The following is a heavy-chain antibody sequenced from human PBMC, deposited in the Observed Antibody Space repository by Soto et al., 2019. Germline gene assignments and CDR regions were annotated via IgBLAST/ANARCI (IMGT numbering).Heavy chain of an antibody. CDR2: ISSSSSTI. J-gene: IGHJ5*02. Sequence: WGSLRLSCAASGFTFSSYSMNWVRQAPGKGLEWVSYISSSSSTIYYADSVKGRFTISRDNPKNSLYLQMNSLRAEDTAVYYCARHPERIAQIGWFDPWGQGTLVTVSS. V-gene: IGHV3-48*01. CDR1: GFTFSSYS. D-gene: IGHD6-13*01. CDR3: ARHPERIAQIGWFDP.